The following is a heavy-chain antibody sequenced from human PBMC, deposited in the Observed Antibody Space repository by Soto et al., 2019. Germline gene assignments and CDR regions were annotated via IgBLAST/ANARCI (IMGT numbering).Heavy chain of an antibody. CDR3: ARDSTATIGPQVY. D-gene: IGHD6-25*01. Sequence: SETLSLTCTVSGGSISSSSYYWGWIRQPPGKGLEWIGSIYYSGSTYYNPSLKSRVTISVDTSKNQFSLKLSSVTAADTAVYYCARDSTATIGPQVYWGQGTLVTVSS. J-gene: IGHJ4*02. CDR1: GGSISSSSYY. CDR2: IYYSGST. V-gene: IGHV4-39*02.